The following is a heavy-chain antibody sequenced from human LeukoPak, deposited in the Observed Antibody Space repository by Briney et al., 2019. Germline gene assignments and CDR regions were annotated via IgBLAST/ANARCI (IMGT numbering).Heavy chain of an antibody. D-gene: IGHD3-10*01. V-gene: IGHV3-9*01. J-gene: IGHJ6*02. CDR3: AKSQGSGSYFHYYYGMDV. Sequence: GGSLRLSCAASGFTFDDYAMHWVRQAPGKGLEWVSGISWNSGSIGYADSVKGRFTISRDNAKNSLYLQMNSLRAEDTALYYCAKSQGSGSYFHYYYGMDVWGQGTTATVSS. CDR2: ISWNSGSI. CDR1: GFTFDDYA.